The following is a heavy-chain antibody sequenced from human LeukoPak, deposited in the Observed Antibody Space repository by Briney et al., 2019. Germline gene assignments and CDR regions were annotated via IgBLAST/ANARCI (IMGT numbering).Heavy chain of an antibody. Sequence: PSETLSLTCTVSGYSISSGYYWGWIRQPPGKGLEWIGSIYHSGSTYYNPSLKSRVTISVDTSKNQFSLKLSSVTAADTAVYYCARDGAAVAGNYLDYWGQGTLVTVPS. CDR3: ARDGAAVAGNYLDY. CDR1: GYSISSGYY. CDR2: IYHSGST. J-gene: IGHJ4*02. V-gene: IGHV4-38-2*02. D-gene: IGHD6-19*01.